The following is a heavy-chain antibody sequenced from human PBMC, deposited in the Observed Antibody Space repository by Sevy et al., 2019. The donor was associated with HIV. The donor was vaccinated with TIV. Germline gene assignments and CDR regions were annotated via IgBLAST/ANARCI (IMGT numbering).Heavy chain of an antibody. V-gene: IGHV3-30*02. CDR3: VKEGGGEGGDH. Sequence: GGSLRLSCAASGFSFSSYGMHWVRQAPGKGLEWMSYIKYDGSNKDYADSVKGRFTISRDNSKNTLYLKMNSRRVEDTAVFYCVKEGGGEGGDHWGQGTLVTVSS. J-gene: IGHJ4*02. D-gene: IGHD2-21*01. CDR1: GFSFSSYG. CDR2: IKYDGSNK.